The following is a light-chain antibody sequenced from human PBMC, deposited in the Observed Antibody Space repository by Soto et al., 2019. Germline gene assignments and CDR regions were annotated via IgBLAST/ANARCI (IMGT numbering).Light chain of an antibody. CDR3: QHYNSYWT. V-gene: IGKV1-5*01. Sequence: DIHMTQSPSTLSASVGDRVTITCRASQSISSWLAWYQQKPGKAPKLLIYDASSLESGVPSRFSGSGSGTEFTLTISSLQPDDFATYYCQHYNSYWTFGQGTKVDIK. CDR1: QSISSW. CDR2: DAS. J-gene: IGKJ1*01.